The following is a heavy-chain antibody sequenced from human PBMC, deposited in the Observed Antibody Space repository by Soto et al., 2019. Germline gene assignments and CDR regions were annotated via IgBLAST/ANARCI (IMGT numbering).Heavy chain of an antibody. CDR1: GFTFDDYT. Sequence: EVQLVESGGVVVQPGGSLRLSCAASGFTFDDYTMHWVRQAPGKGMEWVSLISWDGGSTYYADSVKGRYTNSRDNSKNSLYLQMNSLRTEDTALNYCAKDIRPGSIAVAGTTFQHGGQGTLVTVSS. CDR3: AKDIRPGSIAVAGTTFQH. J-gene: IGHJ1*01. D-gene: IGHD6-19*01. CDR2: ISWDGGST. V-gene: IGHV3-43*01.